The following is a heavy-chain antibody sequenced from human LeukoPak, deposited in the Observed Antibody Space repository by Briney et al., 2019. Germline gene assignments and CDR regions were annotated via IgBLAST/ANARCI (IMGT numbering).Heavy chain of an antibody. CDR1: GYSISSGYY. V-gene: IGHV4-38-2*02. D-gene: IGHD4-17*01. CDR2: IYHSGST. J-gene: IGHJ5*02. CDR3: ARHPPYGDNGLDWLDP. Sequence: SETLSLTCTVSGYSISSGYYWGWIRQPPGKGLEWIGSIYHSGSTYYNPSLKSRVTISVDTSKNQFSLNLSSVTAADTAIYFCARHPPYGDNGLDWLDPWGQGAPVTVSS.